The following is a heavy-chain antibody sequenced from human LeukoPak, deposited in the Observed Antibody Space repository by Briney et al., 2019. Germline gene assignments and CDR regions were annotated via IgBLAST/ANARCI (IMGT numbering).Heavy chain of an antibody. D-gene: IGHD2-15*01. CDR3: TVWGIVVVVAAKVPGN. J-gene: IGHJ4*02. V-gene: IGHV3-23*01. CDR1: GFTFASYG. CDR2: ISGSGFSI. Sequence: GGSLRLSCAASGFTFASYGMSWVRQAPGRGLEWVSVISGSGFSIYYADSVKGRFTISRDNSKNTLYLQMNSLRAEDTAVYYCTVWGIVVVVAAKVPGNWGQGTLVTVSS.